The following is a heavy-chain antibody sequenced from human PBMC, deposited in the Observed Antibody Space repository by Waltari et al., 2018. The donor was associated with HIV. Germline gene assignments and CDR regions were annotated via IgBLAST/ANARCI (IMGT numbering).Heavy chain of an antibody. CDR1: GLTFSSYW. CDR2: RKQSSNEK. D-gene: IGHD6-19*01. V-gene: IGHV3-7*01. CDR3: ARDDSGWYGATVDY. J-gene: IGHJ4*02. Sequence: EVQLVESGGGLVQPGGSLRLSCAASGLTFSSYWMTWFRQAPGKGLEWVANRKQSSNEKYYVDSVRGRFTISRDNAKNLVFLQMRSLRVEDTAVYYCARDDSGWYGATVDYWGQGTVVTVSS.